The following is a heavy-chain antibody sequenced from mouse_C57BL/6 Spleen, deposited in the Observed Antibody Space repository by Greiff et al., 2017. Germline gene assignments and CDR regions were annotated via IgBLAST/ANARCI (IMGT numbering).Heavy chain of an antibody. CDR1: GFTFSSYT. J-gene: IGHJ2*01. Sequence: EVQGVESGGGLVKPGGSLKLSCAASGFTFSSYTMSWVRQTPGKRLEWVATISGGGGNTYYPDSVKGRFTISRDNAKNTLYLQMSSLRSEDTALYYCARQGNYYFDYWGQGTTLTVSS. V-gene: IGHV5-9*01. D-gene: IGHD2-1*01. CDR2: ISGGGGNT. CDR3: ARQGNYYFDY.